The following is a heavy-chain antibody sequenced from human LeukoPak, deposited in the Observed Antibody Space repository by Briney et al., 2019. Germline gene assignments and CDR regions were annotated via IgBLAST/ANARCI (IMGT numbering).Heavy chain of an antibody. Sequence: SETLSLTCTVSGGSISSYYWSWIRQPPGKGLEWIGYIYYSGSTNYNPSLKSRVTTSVDTSKNQFSLKLSSVTAADTAVYYCARVREHGWFDPWGQGTLVTVSS. D-gene: IGHD1/OR15-1a*01. J-gene: IGHJ5*02. CDR2: IYYSGST. CDR3: ARVREHGWFDP. CDR1: GGSISSYY. V-gene: IGHV4-59*01.